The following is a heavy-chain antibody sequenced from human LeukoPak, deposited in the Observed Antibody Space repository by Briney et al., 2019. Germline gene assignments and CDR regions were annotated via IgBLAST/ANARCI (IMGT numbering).Heavy chain of an antibody. CDR2: INSYSGGA. V-gene: IGHV1-2*02. CDR1: GYIFSDYF. D-gene: IGHD4/OR15-4a*01. CDR3: ARDFLGRINGGANYFGMGV. J-gene: IGHJ6*02. Sequence: ASVNVSCKASGYIFSDYFLHWVRQAPGQGPEWMGCINSYSGGAHYAQKFRDRVTMTRDTSINTAYMDLSSLRSDDTAVYYCARDFLGRINGGANYFGMGVWGQGTTVIVSS.